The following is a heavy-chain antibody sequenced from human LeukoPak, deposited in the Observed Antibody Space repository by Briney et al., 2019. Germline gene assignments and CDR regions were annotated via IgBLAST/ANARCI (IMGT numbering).Heavy chain of an antibody. CDR2: IYSGGST. CDR3: ASSSGYYYDLDY. V-gene: IGHV3-53*01. Sequence: GGSLRLSCAASGFTFSSYAMSWVRQAPGKGLEWVSVIYSGGSTYYADSVKGRFTISRDNSKNTLYLQVNSLRAEDTAVYYCASSSGYYYDLDYWGQGTLVTVSS. J-gene: IGHJ4*02. CDR1: GFTFSSYA. D-gene: IGHD3-22*01.